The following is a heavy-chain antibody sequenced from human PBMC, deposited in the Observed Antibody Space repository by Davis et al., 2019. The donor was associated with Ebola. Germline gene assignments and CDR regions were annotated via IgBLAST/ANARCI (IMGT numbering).Heavy chain of an antibody. CDR1: GFTFSSYA. Sequence: GGSLRLSCAASGFTFSSYAMSCFRHAPGKGLGWVSVIYSGGSTYYADSVKGRFTISRDNSKNTLDLQMNSLRAEDTAVDYCARKKRHLGELSPNWYFDLWGRGTLVTVSS. V-gene: IGHV3-53*01. CDR2: IYSGGST. J-gene: IGHJ2*01. D-gene: IGHD3-16*02. CDR3: ARKKRHLGELSPNWYFDL.